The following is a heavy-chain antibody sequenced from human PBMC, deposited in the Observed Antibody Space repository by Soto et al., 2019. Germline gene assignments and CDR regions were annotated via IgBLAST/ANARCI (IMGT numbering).Heavy chain of an antibody. CDR1: GYTFTSYG. Sequence: QVQLVQSGAEVKKPGASVKVSCKASGYTFTSYGISWVRQAPGQGLEWMGWISAYNGNTNYAQKLQGRVTMTTDTSTSTGYMELRSLRSDDTAVYYCARDEGPVVTAAMENWFDPWGQGTLVTVSS. V-gene: IGHV1-18*01. D-gene: IGHD2-2*01. J-gene: IGHJ5*02. CDR2: ISAYNGNT. CDR3: ARDEGPVVTAAMENWFDP.